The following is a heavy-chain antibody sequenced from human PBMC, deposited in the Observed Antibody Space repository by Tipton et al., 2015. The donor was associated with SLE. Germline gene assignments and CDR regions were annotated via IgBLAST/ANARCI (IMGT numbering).Heavy chain of an antibody. Sequence: SLRLSCEASGFIFTTYTMNWVRQAPGKGLEWVSYISSSSSTIYYADSVKGRFTISRDNAKNSLYLQMNSLRAEDTAVYYCARLLEHFDYWGQGTLVTVSS. CDR2: ISSSSSTI. V-gene: IGHV3-48*04. CDR3: ARLLEHFDY. CDR1: GFIFTTYT. J-gene: IGHJ4*02.